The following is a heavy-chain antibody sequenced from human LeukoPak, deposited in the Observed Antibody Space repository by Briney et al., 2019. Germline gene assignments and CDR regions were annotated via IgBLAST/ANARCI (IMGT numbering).Heavy chain of an antibody. Sequence: SETLSLTCTVSGGSISGYYWSWIRQPPGKGLEWIGYIYYSGSTNYNPSLKSRVTISLDTSRNQFSLKLSSVTAADTAVYYCARRGTYGQFDYWGQGTLVTVSS. CDR3: ARRGTYGQFDY. D-gene: IGHD3-10*01. CDR2: IYYSGST. J-gene: IGHJ4*02. CDR1: GGSISGYY. V-gene: IGHV4-59*08.